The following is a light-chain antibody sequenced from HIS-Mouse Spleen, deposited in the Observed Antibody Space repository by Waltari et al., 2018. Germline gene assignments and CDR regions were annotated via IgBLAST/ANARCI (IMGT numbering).Light chain of an antibody. V-gene: IGKV1-8*01. CDR2: AAS. J-gene: IGKJ3*01. Sequence: AIRMTQSPSSFSASTGDRVTLTCRASQGISSYLAWYQQKPGKAPKLLIYAASTLQSGVPSRFSVSGSGTDFTLTISCLQSEDFATYYCQQYYSYRFTFGPGTKVDIK. CDR3: QQYYSYRFT. CDR1: QGISSY.